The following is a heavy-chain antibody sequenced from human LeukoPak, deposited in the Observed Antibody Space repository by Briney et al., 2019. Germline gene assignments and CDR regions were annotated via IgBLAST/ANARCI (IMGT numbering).Heavy chain of an antibody. CDR1: GGSFSGYY. D-gene: IGHD2-21*02. V-gene: IGHV4-34*01. Sequence: SETLSLTCAVYGGSFSGYYWSWIRQPPGKGLEWIGEINHSGSTNYNPSLKSRVTISVDTSKNQFSLKLSSVTAADTAVYHCASLVGGNSGDYWGQGTLVTVSS. CDR3: ASLVGGNSGDY. CDR2: INHSGST. J-gene: IGHJ4*02.